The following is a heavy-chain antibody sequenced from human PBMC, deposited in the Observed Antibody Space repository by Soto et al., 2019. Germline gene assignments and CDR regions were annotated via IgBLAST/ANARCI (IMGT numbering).Heavy chain of an antibody. CDR2: IVPIYRTA. D-gene: IGHD6-13*01. CDR1: GGTFSSYR. CDR3: VRDSGAKLSSS. V-gene: IGHV1-69*13. J-gene: IGHJ4*02. Sequence: SVKVSCKASGGTFSSYRINWVRQAPGQGLEWVGGIVPIYRTADYAQKFQGRVTITAVESARTSYKELRSLKSQDTAVYYCVRDSGAKLSSSWGQGTLVTVSS.